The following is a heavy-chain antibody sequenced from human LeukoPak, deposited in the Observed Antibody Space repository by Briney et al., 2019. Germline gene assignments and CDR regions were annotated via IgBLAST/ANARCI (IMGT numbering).Heavy chain of an antibody. V-gene: IGHV4-61*08. J-gene: IGHJ4*02. D-gene: IGHD3-22*01. CDR2: IYYSGST. CDR1: GGSISSGGYY. Sequence: KPSETLSLTCTVSGGSISSGGYYWSWIRQPPGKGLEWIGYIYYSGSTNYNPSLKSRVTISVDTSKNQFSLKLSSVTAADTAVYYCAAGYYDSSGVYTIDYWGQGTLVTVSS. CDR3: AAGYYDSSGVYTIDY.